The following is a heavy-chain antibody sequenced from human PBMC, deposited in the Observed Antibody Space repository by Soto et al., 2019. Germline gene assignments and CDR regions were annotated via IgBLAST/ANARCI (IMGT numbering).Heavy chain of an antibody. D-gene: IGHD2-15*01. CDR1: GFTFSSYS. J-gene: IGHJ4*02. V-gene: IGHV3-21*01. CDR2: ISSSSSYI. CDR3: ARERSGGGGINYFDY. Sequence: EVQLVESGGGLVKPGGSLRLSCAASGFTFSSYSMNWVRQAPGKGLEWVSSISSSSSYIYYADSVKGRFTISRDNAKNSLYLQMNSLRAEDTAVYYCARERSGGGGINYFDYWGQGTLVTVSS.